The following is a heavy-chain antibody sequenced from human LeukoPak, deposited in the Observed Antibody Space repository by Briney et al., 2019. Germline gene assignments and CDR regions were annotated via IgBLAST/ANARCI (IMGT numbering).Heavy chain of an antibody. V-gene: IGHV3-7*01. Sequence: PGGSLRLSCAASGFTFSSYWMSWVRQAPGKGLEWVANIKQDGSEKYYVDSVKGRFTISRDNAKNSLYLQMNSLRAEDTAVYYCARGRYFDWFRHYYYYYMDVWGKGTTVTISS. J-gene: IGHJ6*03. CDR1: GFTFSSYW. D-gene: IGHD3-9*01. CDR3: ARGRYFDWFRHYYYYYMDV. CDR2: IKQDGSEK.